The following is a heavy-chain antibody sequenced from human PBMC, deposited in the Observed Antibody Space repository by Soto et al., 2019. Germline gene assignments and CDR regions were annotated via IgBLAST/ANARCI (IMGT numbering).Heavy chain of an antibody. Sequence: QVQLAESEGGVVQPGRCLTISCAASGFTLGTYGMHWVRQAPGKGLEWVAVISNDGGDKYYSDSVMGRFTISRDNSKNTLFLQMNSLRAEDTAVYFCAKEFFDRSGFYPSLDALDIWGQGTVVTVSS. CDR2: ISNDGGDK. V-gene: IGHV3-30*18. D-gene: IGHD3-22*01. CDR3: AKEFFDRSGFYPSLDALDI. J-gene: IGHJ3*02. CDR1: GFTLGTYG.